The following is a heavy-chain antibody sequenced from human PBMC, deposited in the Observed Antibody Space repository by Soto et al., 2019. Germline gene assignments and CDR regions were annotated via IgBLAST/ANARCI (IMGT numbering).Heavy chain of an antibody. CDR3: ARDTSVRIVVVPAAYGGYYYGMDV. V-gene: IGHV1-69*13. CDR1: GGTFSSYA. D-gene: IGHD2-2*01. CDR2: IIPIFGTA. Sequence: ASVKVSCKASGGTFSSYAISWVRQAPGQGLEWMGGIIPIFGTANYAQKFQGRVTITADESTSTAYMELSSLRSEDTAVYYCARDTSVRIVVVPAAYGGYYYGMDVWGQGTTVTVSS. J-gene: IGHJ6*02.